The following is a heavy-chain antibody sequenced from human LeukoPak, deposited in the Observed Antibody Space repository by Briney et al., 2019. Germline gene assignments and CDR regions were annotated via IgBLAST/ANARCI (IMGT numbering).Heavy chain of an antibody. V-gene: IGHV3-21*01. Sequence: GSLRLSCAASGFTFSTSTMNWVRQAPGKGLEWVSSISSSSDYIYYADSVKGRFTISRDNAKNSLYLQMNSLRAEDTAVYYCVRIPNSAGFPNWFDPWGQGTLVTVSS. J-gene: IGHJ5*02. CDR2: ISSSSDYI. CDR1: GFTFSTST. CDR3: VRIPNSAGFPNWFDP. D-gene: IGHD6-19*01.